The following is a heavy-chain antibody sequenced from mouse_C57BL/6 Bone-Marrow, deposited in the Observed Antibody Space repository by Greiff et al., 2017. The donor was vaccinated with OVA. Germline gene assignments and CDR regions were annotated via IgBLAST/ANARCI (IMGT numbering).Heavy chain of an antibody. CDR3: ARSIYYDYDVYYFNY. Sequence: QLQQPGAELVKPGASVKLSCKASGYTFTSYWMQWVKQRPGQGLEWIGEIDPSDSYTNYNQKFKGKATLTVDTSSSTAYMQLSSLTSEDSAVYYCARSIYYDYDVYYFNYWGQGTTLTVSS. CDR1: GYTFTSYW. D-gene: IGHD2-4*01. J-gene: IGHJ2*01. CDR2: IDPSDSYT. V-gene: IGHV1-50*01.